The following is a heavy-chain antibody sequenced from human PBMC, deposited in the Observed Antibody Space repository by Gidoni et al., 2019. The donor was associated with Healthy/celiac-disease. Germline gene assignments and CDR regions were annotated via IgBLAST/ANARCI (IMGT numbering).Heavy chain of an antibody. CDR1: GASTRTYY. V-gene: IGHV4-59*08. CDR2: LSYRGST. D-gene: IGHD6-19*01. J-gene: IGHJ6*02. CDR3: ASRTIYRAWYKEDYYYGIDV. Sequence: QVQLQESGPGLGTPSETLSLPCTVSGASTRTYYLNWIRPPPGKGLEWIGYLSYRGSTKSNPSLKSRVTMSVDTSKNQFSLKLSSGTAADKAVDYCASRTIYRAWYKEDYYYGIDVWGQGTTVTVSS.